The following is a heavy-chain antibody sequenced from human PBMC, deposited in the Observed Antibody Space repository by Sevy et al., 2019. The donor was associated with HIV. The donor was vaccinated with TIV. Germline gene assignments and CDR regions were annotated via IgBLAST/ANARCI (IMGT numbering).Heavy chain of an antibody. D-gene: IGHD6-19*01. V-gene: IGHV3-66*02. CDR1: GFIVNDKY. CDR3: VSLFLSYRSGWSYFDY. CDR2: IFSSGST. J-gene: IGHJ4*02. Sequence: GGSLRLSCAISGFIVNDKYIIWVRQAPGMGLEWVSVIFSSGSTYYADSAKGRFTISRDNSKNTVYLQMNSVRAEDTAVYYCVSLFLSYRSGWSYFDYWGQGTLVTVSS.